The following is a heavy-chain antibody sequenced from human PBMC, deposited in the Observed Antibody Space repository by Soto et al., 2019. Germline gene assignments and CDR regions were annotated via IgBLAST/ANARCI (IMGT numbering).Heavy chain of an antibody. CDR1: GFSLSTSGVG. Sequence: QITLKESGPTLVKPTQTLTLTCTFSGFSLSTSGVGVGWIRQPPGKAMEWLALIYWDDDKRYSPSLKSRLTIPKDTSKNQVVLTMTNMDPVDTATYYCALSPIVVVPAATYFDYWGQGTLVTVSS. J-gene: IGHJ4*02. CDR3: ALSPIVVVPAATYFDY. V-gene: IGHV2-5*02. D-gene: IGHD2-2*01. CDR2: IYWDDDK.